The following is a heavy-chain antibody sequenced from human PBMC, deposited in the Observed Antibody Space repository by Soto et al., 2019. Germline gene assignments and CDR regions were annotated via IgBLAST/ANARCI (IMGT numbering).Heavy chain of an antibody. CDR3: ARDHYGSGSCLDY. D-gene: IGHD3-10*01. Sequence: ASVKVSCKASGYTFTGYYMHWVRQAPGQGLEWMGWINPNSGGTNYAQKFQGWVTMTRDTSISTAYMELSRLRSDDTAVYYCARDHYGSGSCLDYWGQGTLVTVSS. V-gene: IGHV1-2*04. CDR1: GYTFTGYY. J-gene: IGHJ4*02. CDR2: INPNSGGT.